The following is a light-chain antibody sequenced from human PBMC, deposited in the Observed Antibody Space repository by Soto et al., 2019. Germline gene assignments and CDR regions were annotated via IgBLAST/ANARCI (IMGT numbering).Light chain of an antibody. Sequence: EIVLTQSPATLSLSPGERSTLSCRASQIVSSYLAWYQQKPGQAPRLPIYDASNRATGIPARFSGSGSGTDFTLTISSLEPEDFAVYYCQQRSNWPPWMFGQGTKVDI. CDR3: QQRSNWPPWM. CDR1: QIVSSY. J-gene: IGKJ1*01. CDR2: DAS. V-gene: IGKV3-11*01.